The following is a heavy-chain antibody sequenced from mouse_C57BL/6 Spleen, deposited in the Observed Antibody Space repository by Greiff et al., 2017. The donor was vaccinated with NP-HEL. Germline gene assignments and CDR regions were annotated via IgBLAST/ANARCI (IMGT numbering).Heavy chain of an antibody. D-gene: IGHD1-1*01. CDR1: GYAFTNYL. CDR3: ARSAITTVVATFDY. J-gene: IGHJ2*01. Sequence: VQLQQSGAELVRPGTSVKVSCKASGYAFTNYLIEWVKQRPGQGLEWIGVINPGSGGTNYNEKFKGKATLTAEKSSSTAYMQLSSLTSEDSAVYFCARSAITTVVATFDYWGQGTTLTVSS. CDR2: INPGSGGT. V-gene: IGHV1-54*01.